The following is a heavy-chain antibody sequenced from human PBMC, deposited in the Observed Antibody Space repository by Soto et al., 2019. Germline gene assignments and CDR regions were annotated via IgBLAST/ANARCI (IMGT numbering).Heavy chain of an antibody. D-gene: IGHD1-1*01. J-gene: IGHJ6*02. CDR2: IQSGGAT. CDR3: ASGRPAEDNRYYNGMDI. V-gene: IGHV3-53*01. CDR1: GINVRNHY. Sequence: GGSLRLSCAASGINVRNHYMTWVRQAPGKGLEWVSLIQSGGATYYSASVRGRFTISRDESKNTLYLQMSSLGADDTAMYYCASGRPAEDNRYYNGMDIWDRETRVAVSS.